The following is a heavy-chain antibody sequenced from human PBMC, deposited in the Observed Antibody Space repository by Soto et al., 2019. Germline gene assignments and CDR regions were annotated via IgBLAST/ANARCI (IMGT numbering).Heavy chain of an antibody. D-gene: IGHD3-10*01. CDR1: GCSSYW. CDR3: ARRVLSDGLGELLPDYYYGMDI. CDR2: IYPGDSDT. V-gene: IGHV5-51*01. J-gene: IGHJ6*02. Sequence: GCSSYWKNWVRQMPGEGLEWMGFIYPGDSDTRYSPSFQGQVTISADKSISTAYLQWSSLKASDTAMYYCARRVLSDGLGELLPDYYYGMDIWGQGTTVTVSS.